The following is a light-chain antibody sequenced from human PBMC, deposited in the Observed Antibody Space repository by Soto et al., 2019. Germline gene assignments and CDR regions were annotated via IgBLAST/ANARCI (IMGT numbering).Light chain of an antibody. V-gene: IGLV2-14*01. J-gene: IGLJ2*01. CDR1: RSDVGAYNY. CDR2: EVS. CDR3: SSYTTSSTPVV. Sequence: QSALTQPASVSGSPGQSITISCTGTRSDVGAYNYVSWYQQHPGKAPKLMIYEVSNRPSGVSNRFSGSKSGNTASLTISGLPAEDEADYYCSSYTTSSTPVVFGGGTKLTVL.